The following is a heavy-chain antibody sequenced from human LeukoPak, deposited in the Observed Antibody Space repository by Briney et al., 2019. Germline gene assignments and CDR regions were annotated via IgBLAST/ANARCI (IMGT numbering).Heavy chain of an antibody. CDR2: INPYNDNT. CDR3: ARDPPLAETGTLTY. CDR1: GYTFTSFG. J-gene: IGHJ4*02. D-gene: IGHD6-13*01. V-gene: IGHV1-18*01. Sequence: ASVKVSCKPSGYTFTSFGISGVGQAPGQGREGMVWINPYNDNTNYLQKLKGRVTMTTDTYTSTAYMELSNLRSHDTAVYYCARDPPLAETGTLTYWGQGTQVTVSS.